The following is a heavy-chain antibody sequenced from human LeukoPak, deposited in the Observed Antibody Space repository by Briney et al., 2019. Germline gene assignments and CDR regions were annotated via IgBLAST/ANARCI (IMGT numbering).Heavy chain of an antibody. D-gene: IGHD2-2*01. J-gene: IGHJ6*02. CDR3: ARSTYQLLFDYHGMDV. V-gene: IGHV4-30-4*01. CDR2: IYYSGST. CDR1: GGSISSGDYY. Sequence: SETLSLTCTVSGGSISSGDYYWSWIRQPPGKGLEWIGYIYYSGSTYYNPSLKSRVTISVDTSKNQFSLKLSSVTAADTAVYYCARSTYQLLFDYHGMDVWGQGTTVTVSS.